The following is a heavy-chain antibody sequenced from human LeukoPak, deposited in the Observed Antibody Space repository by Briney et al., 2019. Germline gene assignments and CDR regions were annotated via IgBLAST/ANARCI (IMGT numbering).Heavy chain of an antibody. Sequence: SETLSLTCTVSGGSISSYYWSWIRQPPGKGLEWIGYMFYTGSPNYNPSLKSRVIISVDTSKNQFSLKLSSVTAADTAVYYCARASRYNWNYWGQGTLVTVSS. V-gene: IGHV4-59*12. CDR2: MFYTGSP. CDR3: ARASRYNWNY. D-gene: IGHD1-20*01. CDR1: GGSISSYY. J-gene: IGHJ4*02.